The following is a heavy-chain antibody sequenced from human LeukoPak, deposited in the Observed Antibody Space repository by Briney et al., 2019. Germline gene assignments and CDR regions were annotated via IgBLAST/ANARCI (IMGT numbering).Heavy chain of an antibody. D-gene: IGHD5-24*01. CDR2: MFYTGNT. J-gene: IGHJ5*02. Sequence: SQTLSLTCSVSGGSISGTDYYWSWIRQSPGKGLEWIGFMFYTGNTNYNPSVMSRVSISRDASKNQFSLKLNSLTAADTALYFCARGDDADGYLSTWGQGILVIVSS. CDR1: GGSISGTDYY. V-gene: IGHV4-61*08. CDR3: ARGDDADGYLST.